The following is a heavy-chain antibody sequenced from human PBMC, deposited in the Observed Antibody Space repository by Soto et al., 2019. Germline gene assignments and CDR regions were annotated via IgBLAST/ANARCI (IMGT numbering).Heavy chain of an antibody. D-gene: IGHD3-10*01. CDR1: GGSIRDGGSY. CDR3: AKDPSRQRNPAGTPWWFDL. J-gene: IGHJ5*02. Sequence: PSETLSLTCTVSGGSIRDGGSYWSWIRQRPGNGLEWLGYIYYTGKTDYNPSLRRRLTMSVDMSKSQFSLRLTSLTAADTAVDYCAKDPSRQRNPAGTPWWFDLWGQGILVTVSS. V-gene: IGHV4-31*02. CDR2: IYYTGKT.